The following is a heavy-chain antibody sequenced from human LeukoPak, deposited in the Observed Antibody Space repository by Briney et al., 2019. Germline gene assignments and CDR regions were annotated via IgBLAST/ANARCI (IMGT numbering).Heavy chain of an antibody. V-gene: IGHV3-23*01. J-gene: IGHJ4*02. CDR1: GFTFSSYG. D-gene: IGHD3-22*01. CDR2: ISGSGGST. CDR3: AKGPPPGVVVVITDFDY. Sequence: PGGSLRLSCAASGFTFSSYGMSWVRQAPGKGLEWVSAISGSGGSTYYADSVKGRFTISRDNSKNTLYLQMNSLRAEDTAVYYCAKGPPPGVVVVITDFDYWGQGTLVTVSS.